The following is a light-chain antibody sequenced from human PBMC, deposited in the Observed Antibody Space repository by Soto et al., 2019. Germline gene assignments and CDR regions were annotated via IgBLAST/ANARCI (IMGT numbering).Light chain of an antibody. CDR1: QSISVW. V-gene: IGKV1-5*03. CDR2: KAS. CDR3: QQYNSYST. J-gene: IGKJ5*01. Sequence: DIQMTQSPSTLSASVVYRFTITCRASQSISVWLAWYEQKAGKAPNLLIYKASRLESGVPSRFSGSGSETEFTLTISSLQPDDFATYYCQQYNSYSTFGQGTRLEIK.